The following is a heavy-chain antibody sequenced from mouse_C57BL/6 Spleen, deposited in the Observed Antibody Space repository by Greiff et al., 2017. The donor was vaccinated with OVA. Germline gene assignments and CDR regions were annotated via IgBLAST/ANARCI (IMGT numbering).Heavy chain of an antibody. D-gene: IGHD1-1*01. CDR2: IDPEDGET. Sequence: VQLKQSGAELVKPGASVKLSCTASGFNIKDYYMHWVKQRTKQGLEWIGRIDPEDGETKYAPKFQGKATITADTSSNTAYLQLSSLTSEDTAVYYCASAVYGSSSAWFAYWGQGTLVTVSA. CDR1: GFNIKDYY. CDR3: ASAVYGSSSAWFAY. V-gene: IGHV14-2*01. J-gene: IGHJ3*01.